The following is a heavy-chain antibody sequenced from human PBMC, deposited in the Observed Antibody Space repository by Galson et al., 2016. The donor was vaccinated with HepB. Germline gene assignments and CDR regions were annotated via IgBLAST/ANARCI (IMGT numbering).Heavy chain of an antibody. D-gene: IGHD3-10*01. Sequence: SVKVSCKASGVTPSSNAVSWVRQAPGQGLELMGGIIPILGTANYAQKFQGRVTITADESTRTAYMELSSLRSEDTAVYYCARGRGLWFGEGTPYYGMDVWGQGSRVTVSS. CDR2: IIPILGTA. J-gene: IGHJ6*02. V-gene: IGHV1-69*13. CDR1: GVTPSSNA. CDR3: ARGRGLWFGEGTPYYGMDV.